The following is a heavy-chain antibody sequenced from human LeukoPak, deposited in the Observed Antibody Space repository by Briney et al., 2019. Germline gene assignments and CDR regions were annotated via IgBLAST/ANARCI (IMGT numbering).Heavy chain of an antibody. D-gene: IGHD2/OR15-2a*01. CDR2: ISAGGGSTYYGGGIST. J-gene: IGHJ2*01. Sequence: PGGSLRLSCAASGFTFSNYAMNWVSQAPGKGLEWVSAISAGGGSTYYGGGISTYYADSVKGRFTISRDKSKNTLYLQMNSLSAEDTAIYYCARDGSVSRRSTTDWYFDLWGRGTLVTVSS. V-gene: IGHV3-23*01. CDR1: GFTFSNYA. CDR3: ARDGSVSRRSTTDWYFDL.